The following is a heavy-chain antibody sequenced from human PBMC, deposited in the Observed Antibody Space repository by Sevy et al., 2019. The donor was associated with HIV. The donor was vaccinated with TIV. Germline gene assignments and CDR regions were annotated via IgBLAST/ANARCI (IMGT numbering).Heavy chain of an antibody. CDR1: VFSFSRYA. Sequence: GGSLRLSCAASVFSFSRYAMKWVRQAPGKGLEWVSSISDSGGSTYYADSVKGRFTISRDNSKNTLYLQMNSLRAEDTAVYYCAILPTPYGGYPYYFDYWGQGTLVTVSS. CDR2: ISDSGGST. CDR3: AILPTPYGGYPYYFDY. V-gene: IGHV3-23*01. J-gene: IGHJ4*02. D-gene: IGHD5-12*01.